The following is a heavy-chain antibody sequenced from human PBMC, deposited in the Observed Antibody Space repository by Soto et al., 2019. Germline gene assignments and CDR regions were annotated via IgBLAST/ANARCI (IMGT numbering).Heavy chain of an antibody. CDR1: GGSISSYY. CDR3: ARRIGYSGYEYPSYNWFDP. CDR2: IYYSGST. Sequence: SETLSLTCTVSGGSISSYYWSWIRQPPGKGLEWIGYIYYSGSTNYNPSLKSRVTISVDTSKNQFSLKLSSVTAADTAVYYCARRIGYSGYEYPSYNWFDPWGQGTLVTVSS. J-gene: IGHJ5*02. D-gene: IGHD5-12*01. V-gene: IGHV4-59*01.